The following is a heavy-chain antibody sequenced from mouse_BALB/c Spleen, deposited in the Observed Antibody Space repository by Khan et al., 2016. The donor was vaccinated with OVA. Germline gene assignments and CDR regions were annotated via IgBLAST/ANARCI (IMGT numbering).Heavy chain of an antibody. Sequence: QVQLKQSGPELVKPGASVKMSCKATGYTFTDYVISWVNQRTGQGLEWIGEIYPGSGRTYYNERFKDKATLTADKSSNTAYMQLSSLTSEYSAFYFCARSYDGAWFAYWGQGTLVTVSA. J-gene: IGHJ3*01. V-gene: IGHV1-77*01. CDR1: GYTFTDYV. D-gene: IGHD1-1*01. CDR2: IYPGSGRT. CDR3: ARSYDGAWFAY.